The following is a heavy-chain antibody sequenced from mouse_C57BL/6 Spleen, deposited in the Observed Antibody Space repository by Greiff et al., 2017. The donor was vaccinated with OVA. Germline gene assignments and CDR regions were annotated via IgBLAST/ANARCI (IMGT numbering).Heavy chain of an antibody. D-gene: IGHD1-1*01. J-gene: IGHJ1*03. CDR1: GYSITSGYY. CDR2: ISYDGSN. CDR3: ASTVVARYFDV. V-gene: IGHV3-6*01. Sequence: EVHLVESGPGLVKPSQSLSLTCSVTGYSITSGYYWNWIRQFPGNKLEWMGYISYDGSNNYNPSLKNRISITRDTSKNQFFLKLNSVTTEDTATYYCASTVVARYFDVWGTGTTVTVSS.